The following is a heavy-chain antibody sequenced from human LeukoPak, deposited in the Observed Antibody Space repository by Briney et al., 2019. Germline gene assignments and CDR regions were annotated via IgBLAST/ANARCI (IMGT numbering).Heavy chain of an antibody. D-gene: IGHD6-13*01. CDR3: ARYSSSWYSPFDY. V-gene: IGHV3-23*01. CDR2: ISGSGGST. J-gene: IGHJ4*02. Sequence: GGSLRLSCAASGFTFSSDAMSWVRQAPGKGLELVSAISGSGGSTYYADSVKGRFTISRDNSKNTLYLQMNSLRAEETAVYYCARYSSSWYSPFDYWGQGTLVTVSS. CDR1: GFTFSSDA.